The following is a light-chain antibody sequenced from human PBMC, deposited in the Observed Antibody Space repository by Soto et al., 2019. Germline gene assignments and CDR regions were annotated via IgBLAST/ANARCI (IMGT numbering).Light chain of an antibody. J-gene: IGLJ1*01. CDR3: CSYAGSIYV. CDR2: EGS. CDR1: SSDVGSYNL. Sequence: QSALTQPASVSGSPGQSITISCTGTSSDVGSYNLVSWCQQHPGKAPKLMIYEGSKRPSGVSNRFSGSKSGNTASLTISGLQAEDEADYYCCSYAGSIYVFGTGTKVTVL. V-gene: IGLV2-23*01.